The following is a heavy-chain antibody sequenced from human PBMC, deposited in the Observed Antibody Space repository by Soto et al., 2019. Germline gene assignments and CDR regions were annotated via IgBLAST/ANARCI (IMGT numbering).Heavy chain of an antibody. CDR3: VRDPSPDVGSCTGGSCYWWFDP. J-gene: IGHJ5*02. V-gene: IGHV3-21*01. CDR1: GFTFSTYS. CDR2: ISSGSTYI. D-gene: IGHD2-15*01. Sequence: PGGSLRLSCAASGFTFSTYSMNWVRQAPGRGLEWVASISSGSTYIQYADAVKGRFTISRDDAKNSLCLQMNSLRAEDTALYYCVRDPSPDVGSCTGGSCYWWFDPWGQGSLVTVSS.